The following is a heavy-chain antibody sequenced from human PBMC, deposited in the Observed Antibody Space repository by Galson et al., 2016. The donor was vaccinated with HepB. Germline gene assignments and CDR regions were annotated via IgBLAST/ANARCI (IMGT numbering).Heavy chain of an antibody. J-gene: IGHJ6*02. V-gene: IGHV4-59*01. CDR1: GASISGYY. Sequence: ETLSLTCTVSGASISGYYLSWIRQPPGKGLEWIGYIYYSGRTNYNPSLKSRVTIPVDTSKNQFSLKLSSVTAADTAVYYCARDDSGGWYGFHYGMDVWGQGTTVTVTS. D-gene: IGHD6-19*01. CDR2: IYYSGRT. CDR3: ARDDSGGWYGFHYGMDV.